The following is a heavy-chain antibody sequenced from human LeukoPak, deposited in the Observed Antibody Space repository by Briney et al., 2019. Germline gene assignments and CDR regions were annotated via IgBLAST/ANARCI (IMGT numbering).Heavy chain of an antibody. V-gene: IGHV4-4*07. J-gene: IGHJ4*02. Sequence: SETLSLTCTVSGGSISSYSWSWIRQPAGKGLEWIGRLYTSGSTNYNPSLKSRVTMSVDTSKNQFSLKLTSMTAADTAVYYCARGGSSGYYYGWGQGTLVTVSS. CDR3: ARGGSSGYYYG. CDR1: GGSISSYS. D-gene: IGHD3-22*01. CDR2: LYTSGST.